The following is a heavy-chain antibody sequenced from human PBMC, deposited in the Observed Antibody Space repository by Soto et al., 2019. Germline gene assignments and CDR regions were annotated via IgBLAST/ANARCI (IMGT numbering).Heavy chain of an antibody. CDR2: IYYSGST. CDR1: GGSISSGGYY. J-gene: IGHJ4*02. CDR3: ARDGLVGGYDSGYFDY. V-gene: IGHV4-31*03. D-gene: IGHD5-12*01. Sequence: QVQLQESGPGLVKPSQTLSLTCTVSGGSISSGGYYWSWIRQHPGKGLEWIGYIYYSGSTYYNPSLKSRVTISVDTSKNQFSLKLSSVTAADTAVYYCARDGLVGGYDSGYFDYWGQGTLVTVSS.